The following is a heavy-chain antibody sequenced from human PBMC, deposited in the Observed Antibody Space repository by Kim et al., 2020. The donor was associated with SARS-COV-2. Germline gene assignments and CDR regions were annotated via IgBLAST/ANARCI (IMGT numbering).Heavy chain of an antibody. V-gene: IGHV3-23*01. CDR2: ISGSGGST. J-gene: IGHJ4*02. CDR1: GFTFSSYA. D-gene: IGHD3-22*01. Sequence: GGSLRLSCAASGFTFSSYAMSWVRQAPGKGLEWVSAISGSGGSTYYADSVKGRFTISRDNSKNTLYLQMNSLRAEDTAVYYCATDYDSRGGGYWGQGTLVAVSS. CDR3: ATDYDSRGGGY.